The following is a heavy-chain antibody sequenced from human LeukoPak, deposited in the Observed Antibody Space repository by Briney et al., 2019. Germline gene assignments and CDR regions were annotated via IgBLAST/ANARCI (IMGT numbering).Heavy chain of an antibody. CDR1: GFTFSNYV. CDR2: ISYDGSDK. V-gene: IGHV3-30*18. D-gene: IGHD3-22*01. CDR3: AKTYYDSSGYYYDDPLDY. J-gene: IGHJ4*02. Sequence: GGALRLSFAASGFTFSNYVIHWVRQAPGKGLEGGALISYDGSDKYYADSVKGRFTISRDNSKNTLYLQMNSLRAEDTAVYYCAKTYYDSSGYYYDDPLDYWGQGTLVTVSS.